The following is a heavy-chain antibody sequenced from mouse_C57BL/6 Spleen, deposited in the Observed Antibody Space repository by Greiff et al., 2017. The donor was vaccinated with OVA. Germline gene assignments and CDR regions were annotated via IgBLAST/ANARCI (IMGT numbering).Heavy chain of an antibody. CDR3: ARDYYGSSSGYFDV. V-gene: IGHV5-6*01. Sequence: EVQRVESGGDLVKPGGSLKLSCAASGFTFSSYGMSWVRQTPDKRLEWVATISSGGSYTYYPDSVKGRFTISRDNAKNTLYLQMSSLKSEDTAMYYGARDYYGSSSGYFDVWGTGTTVTVSS. CDR1: GFTFSSYG. CDR2: ISSGGSYT. D-gene: IGHD1-1*01. J-gene: IGHJ1*03.